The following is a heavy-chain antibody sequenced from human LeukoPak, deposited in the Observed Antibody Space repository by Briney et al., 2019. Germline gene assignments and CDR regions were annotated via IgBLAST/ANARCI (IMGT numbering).Heavy chain of an antibody. J-gene: IGHJ3*02. CDR2: IYYSGST. CDR1: GGSISSYY. CDR3: ARRWTGDAFDI. V-gene: IGHV4-59*01. D-gene: IGHD3/OR15-3a*01. Sequence: KPSETLSLTCTFSGGSISSYYWSWIRQPPGNGLEWIGYIYYSGSTNYNPPLKSRVTISVDTSKNQFSLKLGSVTAADTAVYYCARRWTGDAFDIWGQGTMVTVSS.